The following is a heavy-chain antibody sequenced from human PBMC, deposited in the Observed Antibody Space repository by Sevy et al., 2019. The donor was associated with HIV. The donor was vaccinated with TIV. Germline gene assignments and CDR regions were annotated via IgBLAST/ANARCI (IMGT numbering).Heavy chain of an antibody. CDR2: ISYDGSNK. D-gene: IGHD6-19*01. CDR1: GFTFSSYG. J-gene: IGHJ6*02. CDR3: AKDVAVGYYYYYVMDV. Sequence: GGSLRLSCAASGFTFSSYGMHWVRQAPGKGLEWVAVISYDGSNKYYADSVKGRFTISRDNSKNTLYLQMNSLRAEDTAVYYCAKDVAVGYYYYYVMDVWGQGTTVTLSS. V-gene: IGHV3-30*18.